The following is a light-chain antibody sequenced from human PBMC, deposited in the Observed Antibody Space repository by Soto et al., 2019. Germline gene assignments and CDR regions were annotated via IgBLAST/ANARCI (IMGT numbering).Light chain of an antibody. Sequence: QFVLTQPASVSGSPGQSINIFCTGTTSDVGGYNYVSWYQQHPGKVPKLLIHEVSNRPSGVSNRFSGSKSGNTASLTISGRQAEDESEYYCLSKSSSISYVYGTRTKVT. CDR2: EVS. CDR3: LSKSSSISYV. V-gene: IGLV2-14*01. CDR1: TSDVGGYNY. J-gene: IGLJ1*01.